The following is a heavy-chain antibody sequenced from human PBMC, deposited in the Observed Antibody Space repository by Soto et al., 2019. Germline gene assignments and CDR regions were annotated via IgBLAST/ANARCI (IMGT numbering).Heavy chain of an antibody. CDR2: INAGNGNT. CDR1: GYTFTSYA. J-gene: IGHJ5*02. V-gene: IGHV1-3*01. D-gene: IGHD2-2*01. CDR3: ARLHCTSPGCVPLDP. Sequence: EASVKVSCKASGYTFTSYAMHWVRQAPGQRLEWMGWINAGNGNTKYSQKFQGRVTITRDTSASTAYMELRSVTAADTAVYYCARLHCTSPGCVPLDPWGQGTLVTVSS.